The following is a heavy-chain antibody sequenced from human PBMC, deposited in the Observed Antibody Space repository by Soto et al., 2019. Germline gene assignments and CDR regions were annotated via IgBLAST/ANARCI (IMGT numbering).Heavy chain of an antibody. J-gene: IGHJ5*02. Sequence: QVQLVQSGAEVKKPGASVKVSCKASGYTFTAYYMHWVRQAPGQGLEWMGWINPNSGGTYHAQNFQGRVTMTSDTSTTTANMELASLKSDDTAVYYCARGGGRGYNELDPWGHGTLVIVSS. D-gene: IGHD5-12*01. CDR2: INPNSGGT. CDR1: GYTFTAYY. V-gene: IGHV1-2*02. CDR3: ARGGGRGYNELDP.